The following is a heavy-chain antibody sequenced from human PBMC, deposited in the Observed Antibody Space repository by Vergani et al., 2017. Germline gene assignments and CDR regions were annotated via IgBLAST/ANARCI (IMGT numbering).Heavy chain of an antibody. CDR1: GFTFTAHG. J-gene: IGHJ4*02. V-gene: IGHV3-15*01. CDR2: IRSKNDGGTA. CDR3: YPDYHDS. Sequence: EVQLLESGGGSAQPGESLRLSCVASGFTFTAHGLNWVRQAPGKGLEWIGRIRSKNDGGTADYAAPLKGRFTISRDDSKDSAFLLVNNLKTEDTAVYFCYPDYHDSLGQGTLVTVSS.